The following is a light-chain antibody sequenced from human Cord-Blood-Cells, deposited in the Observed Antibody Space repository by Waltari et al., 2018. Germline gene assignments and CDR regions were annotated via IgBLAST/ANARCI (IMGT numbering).Light chain of an antibody. CDR3: QKYNSAPLT. CDR2: AAS. J-gene: IGKJ1*01. Sequence: DIQMTQSPSSLSASVGDRVTITCRASQGFSNYLAWYQQKPGTVPKLLIYAASTLQSGVPSRFSGSGSGTDFTLTISSLQPEDVATYYCQKYNSAPLTFGQGTKVEIK. V-gene: IGKV1-27*01. CDR1: QGFSNY.